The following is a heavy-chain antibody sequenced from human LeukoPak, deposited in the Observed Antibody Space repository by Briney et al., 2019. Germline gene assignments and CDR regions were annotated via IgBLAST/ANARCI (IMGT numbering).Heavy chain of an antibody. V-gene: IGHV3-30*02. CDR1: GFTFSSYG. CDR3: AKGEYYYDSSGYYYERHAFDI. CDR2: IRYDGSNK. J-gene: IGHJ3*02. Sequence: GGSLRLSCAASGFTFSSYGMHWVRQAPGKGLEWVAFIRYDGSNKYYADSVKGRFTISRDNSKNTLYLQMNSLRAEDTAVYYCAKGEYYYDSSGYYYERHAFDIWGQGTMVTVSS. D-gene: IGHD3-22*01.